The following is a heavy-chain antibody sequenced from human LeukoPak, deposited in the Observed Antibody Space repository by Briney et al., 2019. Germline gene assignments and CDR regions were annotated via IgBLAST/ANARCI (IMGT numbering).Heavy chain of an antibody. CDR2: IYYSGST. V-gene: IGHV4-39*07. CDR3: ARVMAGGGYYYYMDV. Sequence: SETLSLTCTVSGGSISSSSYYWGWIRQPPGKGLEWLGSIYYSGSTYYNPSLKSRVTISVDTSKNQFSLKLSSVTAADTAVYYCARVMAGGGYYYYMDVWGKGTTVTVSS. J-gene: IGHJ6*03. D-gene: IGHD5-24*01. CDR1: GGSISSSSYY.